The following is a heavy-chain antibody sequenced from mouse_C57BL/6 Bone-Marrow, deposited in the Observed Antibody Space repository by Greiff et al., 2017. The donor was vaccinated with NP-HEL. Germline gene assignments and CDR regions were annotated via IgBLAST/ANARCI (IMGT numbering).Heavy chain of an antibody. CDR2: IWTGGGT. CDR1: GFSLTSYA. D-gene: IGHD1-1*01. J-gene: IGHJ4*01. V-gene: IGHV2-9-1*01. Sequence: QVQLQQSGPGLVAPSQSLSITCTVSGFSLTSYAISWVRQPPGKGLEWLGVIWTGGGTNYNSALKSRLSISKDNSKSQVFLKMNSLQTDDTARYYCARTPSTVRGYAMDYWGQGTSVTVSS. CDR3: ARTPSTVRGYAMDY.